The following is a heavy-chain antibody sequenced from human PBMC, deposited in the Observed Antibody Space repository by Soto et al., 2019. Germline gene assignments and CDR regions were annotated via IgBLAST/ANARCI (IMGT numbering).Heavy chain of an antibody. CDR3: ARDSTGWRAVYDY. CDR1: GFTFSDYY. CDR2: ISSTGSYT. J-gene: IGHJ4*02. V-gene: IGHV3-11*05. Sequence: QVQLVESGGGLGKPGGSLRLSCAASGFTFSDYYMSWIRQAPGKGLEWISYISSTGSYTNYADSVKGRFTISRDNAKNSLYLQMNSLRAEDTAVYYCARDSTGWRAVYDYWGQGSLVTVSS. D-gene: IGHD6-19*01.